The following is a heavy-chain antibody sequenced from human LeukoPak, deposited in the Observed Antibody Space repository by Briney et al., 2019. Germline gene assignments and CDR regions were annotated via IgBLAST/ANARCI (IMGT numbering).Heavy chain of an antibody. J-gene: IGHJ6*02. D-gene: IGHD2-2*02. V-gene: IGHV4-34*01. Sequence: NTSETLSLTCAVYGGSFSGYYWSWIRQPPGKGLEWIGEINHSGSTNYNPSLKSRVTISVDTSKNQFSLKLSSVTAADTAVYYCARAHYNYYYYGMDVWGQGTTVTVSS. CDR1: GGSFSGYY. CDR3: ARAHYNYYYYGMDV. CDR2: INHSGST.